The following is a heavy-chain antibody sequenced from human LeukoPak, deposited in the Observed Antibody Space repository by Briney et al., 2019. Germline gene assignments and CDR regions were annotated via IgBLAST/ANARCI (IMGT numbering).Heavy chain of an antibody. V-gene: IGHV1-24*01. J-gene: IGHJ4*02. Sequence: ASVKVSCKVSGYTLTELSMHWVRQAPGKGLEWMGGFYPEDGETIYAQKFQGRVTMTEDTSTDTAYMELSSLRSEDTAVYYCAPGRYSSGWSSRDYYFDYWGQGTLVTVSS. CDR3: APGRYSSGWSSRDYYFDY. CDR1: GYTLTELS. D-gene: IGHD6-19*01. CDR2: FYPEDGET.